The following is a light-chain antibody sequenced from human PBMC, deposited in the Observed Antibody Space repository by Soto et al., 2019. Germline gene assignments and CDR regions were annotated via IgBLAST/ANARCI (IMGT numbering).Light chain of an antibody. Sequence: EIVMTQSPATRSVSPGERATLSCRASQSVSSNLAWYQQKPGQAPRLLIYGASTRATGIPARFSGSGSGTEFTLTISSLQSEDFVVYYCQQYNNWPPWTFGQGTKVEIK. CDR3: QQYNNWPPWT. J-gene: IGKJ1*01. V-gene: IGKV3-15*01. CDR1: QSVSSN. CDR2: GAS.